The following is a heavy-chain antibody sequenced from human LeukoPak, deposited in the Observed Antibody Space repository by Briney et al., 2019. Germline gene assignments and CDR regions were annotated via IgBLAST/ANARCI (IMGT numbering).Heavy chain of an antibody. J-gene: IGHJ4*02. Sequence: GGSLRLSCAASGFTFSSYWMSWVRQAPGKGLEWVANIKQDGSAKNYGDSVKGRFTISRDNAKNSLYLQMNSLRAEDTAVYYCASLWFGESGYWGQGTLVTVSS. CDR1: GFTFSSYW. CDR2: IKQDGSAK. CDR3: ASLWFGESGY. D-gene: IGHD3-10*01. V-gene: IGHV3-7*01.